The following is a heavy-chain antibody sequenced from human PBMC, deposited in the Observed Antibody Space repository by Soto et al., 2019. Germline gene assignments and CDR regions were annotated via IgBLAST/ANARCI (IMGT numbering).Heavy chain of an antibody. Sequence: EVQLVESGGGLVQPGGSLRLSCAASGFTVSSNYMSWVRQAPGKGLEWVSVIYSGGSTYYADSVKGRFTISRDNSKNTLYLQMNSLRSEDTAVYYCAREGPYDAFDIWGQGTMVTVSS. J-gene: IGHJ3*02. CDR2: IYSGGST. CDR3: AREGPYDAFDI. CDR1: GFTVSSNY. V-gene: IGHV3-66*01.